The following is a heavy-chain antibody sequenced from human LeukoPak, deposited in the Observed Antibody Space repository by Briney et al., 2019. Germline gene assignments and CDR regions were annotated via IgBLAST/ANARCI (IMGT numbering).Heavy chain of an antibody. CDR1: GGSISSYY. J-gene: IGHJ3*02. CDR2: IYYSGST. Sequence: SETLSLTCTVSGGSISSYYWSWIRQPPGKGLEWIGYIYYSGSTNYNPSLKSRVTISVDTSKNQFSLKLSSVTAADTAVYYCATARGLKDAFDIWGQGTMVTVSS. CDR3: ATARGLKDAFDI. V-gene: IGHV4-59*01.